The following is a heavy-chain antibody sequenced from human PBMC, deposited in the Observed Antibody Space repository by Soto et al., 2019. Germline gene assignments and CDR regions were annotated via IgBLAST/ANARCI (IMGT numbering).Heavy chain of an antibody. CDR1: GYTFTSYY. CDR3: ARGPLDYDILTGYYSPRLVFDY. J-gene: IGHJ4*02. CDR2: INPSGGST. D-gene: IGHD3-9*01. V-gene: IGHV1-46*01. Sequence: ASVKVSCKASGYTFTSYYMHWVRQAPGQGLEWMGIINPSGGSTSYAQKFQGRVTMTRDTSTSTVYMELSSLRSEDTAVYYCARGPLDYDILTGYYSPRLVFDYWGQGTLVTVS.